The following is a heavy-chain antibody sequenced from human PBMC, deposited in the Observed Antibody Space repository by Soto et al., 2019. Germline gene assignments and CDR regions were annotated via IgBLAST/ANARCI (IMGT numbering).Heavy chain of an antibody. V-gene: IGHV3-64*01. CDR3: ARGSNGYHFDY. D-gene: IGHD5-12*01. CDR2: IVSNGGCT. Sequence: VQLVESGGDLVQPGGSLRLSCAASGFTFSSYAMHWVRQAPGEGLEYVSAIVSNGGCTSYANSAKGRFTIYRDNSKNTLYLKIGTLRAEDIAVFFWARGSNGYHFDYWGQGTLITISS. CDR1: GFTFSSYA. J-gene: IGHJ4*02.